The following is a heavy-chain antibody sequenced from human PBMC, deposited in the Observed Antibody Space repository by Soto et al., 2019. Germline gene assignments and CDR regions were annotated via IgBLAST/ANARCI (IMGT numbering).Heavy chain of an antibody. V-gene: IGHV3-30*18. D-gene: IGHD5-12*01. J-gene: IGHJ6*02. CDR1: GFTFSSYG. CDR2: ISYDGSNK. Sequence: PGGSLRLSCAASGFTFSSYGMHWVRQAPGKGLEWVAVISYDGSNKYYADSVKGRFTISRDNSKNTLYLQMNSLRAEDTAVYYCAKDEVNIVATIDWYYYYGMDVWGQGTTVTVSS. CDR3: AKDEVNIVATIDWYYYYGMDV.